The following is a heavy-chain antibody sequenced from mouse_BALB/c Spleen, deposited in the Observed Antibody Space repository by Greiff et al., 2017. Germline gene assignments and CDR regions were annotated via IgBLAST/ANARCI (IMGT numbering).Heavy chain of an antibody. V-gene: IGHV5-12-1*01. CDR1: GFAFSSYD. CDR3: ARQDYYGSSD. Sequence: EVKLVESGGGLVKPGGSLKLSCAASGFAFSSYDMSWVRQTPEKRLEWVAYISSGGGSTYYPDTVKGRFTISRDNAKNTLYLQMSSLKSEDTAMYYCARQDYYGSSDWGQGTMVTVSA. D-gene: IGHD1-1*01. CDR2: ISSGGGST. J-gene: IGHJ3*01.